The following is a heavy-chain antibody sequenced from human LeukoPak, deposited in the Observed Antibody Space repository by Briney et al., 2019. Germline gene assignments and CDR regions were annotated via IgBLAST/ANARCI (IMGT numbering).Heavy chain of an antibody. J-gene: IGHJ4*02. CDR2: INSDGSST. V-gene: IGHV3-74*01. Sequence: GSPRTSFASSGITLRWFWDAWGRQSSGKGVVWVLSINSDGSSTSYADSVRGRFSISRDNAKNTLYLQMNSLRAEDTAVYYCARGLSGYASSLGYWGQGTLVTVSA. CDR1: GITLRWFW. CDR3: ARGLSGYASSLGY. D-gene: IGHD6-6*01.